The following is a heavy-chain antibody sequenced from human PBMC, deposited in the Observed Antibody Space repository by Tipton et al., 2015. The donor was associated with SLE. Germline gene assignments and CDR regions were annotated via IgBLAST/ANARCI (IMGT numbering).Heavy chain of an antibody. CDR3: ARDGYSYPFDY. V-gene: IGHV4-4*02. Sequence: TLSLTCAVSGGSISSGNWWNWVRQPPGKGLEWIGEIYHTESTNYNPSLKSRVTISVDTSKNQFSLKLSSVTAADTAVYYCARDGYSYPFDYWGQGTLVTVSS. CDR2: IYHTEST. D-gene: IGHD5-18*01. CDR1: GGSISSGNW. J-gene: IGHJ4*02.